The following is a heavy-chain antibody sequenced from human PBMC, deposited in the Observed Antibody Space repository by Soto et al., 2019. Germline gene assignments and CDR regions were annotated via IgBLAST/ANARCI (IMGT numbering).Heavy chain of an antibody. CDR1: GFTFSSYS. CDR2: ISSSSSYI. J-gene: IGHJ4*02. Sequence: GGSLRLSCAASGFTFSSYSMNWVRQAPGKGLEWVSSISSSSSYIYYADSVKGRFTISRDNAKNSLYLQMNSLRAEDTAVYYCARAHSSGANDYWGQGTLVTVSS. CDR3: ARAHSSGANDY. D-gene: IGHD3-22*01. V-gene: IGHV3-21*01.